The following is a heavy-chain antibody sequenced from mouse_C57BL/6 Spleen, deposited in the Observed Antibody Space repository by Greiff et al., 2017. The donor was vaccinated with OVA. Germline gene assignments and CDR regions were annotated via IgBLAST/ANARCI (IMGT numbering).Heavy chain of an antibody. CDR1: GYSITSGYD. Sequence: EVQLVESGPGMVKPSQSLSLTCTVTGYSITSGYDWHWLRHFPGNKLEWTGYISYSGSTNYNPSLKSRISITHDTSKNHFFLQLNPVTTEDTATYYCATYYSNYGGFAYWGQGTLVTVSA. CDR3: ATYYSNYGGFAY. V-gene: IGHV3-1*01. D-gene: IGHD2-5*01. CDR2: ISYSGST. J-gene: IGHJ3*01.